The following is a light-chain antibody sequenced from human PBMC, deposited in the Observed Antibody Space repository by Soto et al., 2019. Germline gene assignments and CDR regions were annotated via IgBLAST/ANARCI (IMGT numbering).Light chain of an antibody. V-gene: IGKV3-15*01. J-gene: IGKJ1*01. CDR1: QSVDRN. CDR3: QQFHDWHPRT. Sequence: EVVMTQSPATLSVSPGERATLSCRASQSVDRNLAWYQQKPGQAPRLLIYGAVIRATGIPARFSGSGSGTEFTLTISSLQSEDFAVYYCQQFHDWHPRTFGQGTKGDXK. CDR2: GAV.